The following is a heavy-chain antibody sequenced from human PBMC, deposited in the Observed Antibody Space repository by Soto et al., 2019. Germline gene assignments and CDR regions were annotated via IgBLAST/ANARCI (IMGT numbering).Heavy chain of an antibody. CDR3: ARVGRYYYGMDV. CDR2: IYYSGST. Sequence: QVQLQESGPGLVKPSQTLSLTCTVSGGSISSGGYYWSCIRQHPGKGLEWIGYIYYSGSTYYNPSLKSRVTISVDTSKNQFSLKLSSVTAADTDVYYCARVGRYYYGMDVWGQGTTVTVSS. J-gene: IGHJ6*02. CDR1: GGSISSGGYY. V-gene: IGHV4-31*03. D-gene: IGHD1-26*01.